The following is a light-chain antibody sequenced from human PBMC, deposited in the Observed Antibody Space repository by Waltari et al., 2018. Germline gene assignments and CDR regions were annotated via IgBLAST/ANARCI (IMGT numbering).Light chain of an antibody. CDR3: QAYDKSLSSVV. V-gene: IGLV1-40*01. CDR1: DSNFGTGYD. Sequence: QSVLTQPPSVSGAPGQRVPLSCTGTDSNFGTGYDVHWYQQFPGTAPKLLFYTNSSRPSGVPERFSGSRSGTSASLTITGLQAEEEADYYCQAYDKSLSSVVFGGGTKVTVL. CDR2: TNS. J-gene: IGLJ2*01.